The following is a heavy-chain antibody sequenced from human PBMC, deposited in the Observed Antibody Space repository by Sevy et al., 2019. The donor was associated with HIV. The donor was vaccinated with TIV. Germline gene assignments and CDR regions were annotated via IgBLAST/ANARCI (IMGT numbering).Heavy chain of an antibody. J-gene: IGHJ4*02. V-gene: IGHV3-23*01. CDR3: ARPTPRIAPSSAAFFDY. CDR1: GFTFSSFA. D-gene: IGHD1-26*01. Sequence: GGSLRLSCAASGFTFSSFAMSWVRHIPGKGLEWVSTINGRGGSAYYADSVKGRFTLSRYNSNNTVFLQMNRLRDEDTAVYYCARPTPRIAPSSAAFFDYWGQGTLVTVSS. CDR2: INGRGGSA.